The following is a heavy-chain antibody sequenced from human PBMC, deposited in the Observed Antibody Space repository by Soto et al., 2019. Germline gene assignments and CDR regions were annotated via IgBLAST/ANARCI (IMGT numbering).Heavy chain of an antibody. CDR3: ATSPVVRGVLDY. Sequence: QVQLVESGGGVVQPGRSLRLSCAASGFTFSSYGMHWVRQAPGKGLEWVAVIWYDGSNKYYADSVKGRFTISRDNSKNTLYLQMNSLRAEDTAVYYCATSPVVRGVLDYWGQGTLVTVSS. D-gene: IGHD3-10*01. J-gene: IGHJ4*02. CDR1: GFTFSSYG. CDR2: IWYDGSNK. V-gene: IGHV3-33*01.